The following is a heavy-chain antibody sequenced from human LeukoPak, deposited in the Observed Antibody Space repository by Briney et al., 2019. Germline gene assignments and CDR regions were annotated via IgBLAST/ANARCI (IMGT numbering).Heavy chain of an antibody. V-gene: IGHV4-59*12. CDR1: GGSISSYY. J-gene: IGHJ4*02. CDR3: ARAAYYYDSSGYYTISNFDY. CDR2: IYYGGST. Sequence: PSETLSLTCTVSGGSISSYYWSWIRQPPGKGLEWIGYIYYGGSTNYNPSLKSRVTISVDRSKNQFSLKLSSVTAADTAVYYCARAAYYYDSSGYYTISNFDYWGQGTLVTVSS. D-gene: IGHD3-22*01.